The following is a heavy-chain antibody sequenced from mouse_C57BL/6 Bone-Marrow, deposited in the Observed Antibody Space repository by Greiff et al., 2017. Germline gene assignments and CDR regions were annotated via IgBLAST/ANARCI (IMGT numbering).Heavy chain of an antibody. CDR3: ARSLDHDY. CDR1: GFTFSSYA. CDR2: ISDGGSYT. Sequence: EVQRVESGGGLVKPGGSLKLSCAASGFTFSSYAMSWVRQTPEKRLEWVATISDGGSYTYYPDNVKGRVTISRDNAKNNLYLQMSQLKSEDTAMYHCARSLDHDYCYRGPTLTVSS. J-gene: IGHJ2*01. V-gene: IGHV5-4*01.